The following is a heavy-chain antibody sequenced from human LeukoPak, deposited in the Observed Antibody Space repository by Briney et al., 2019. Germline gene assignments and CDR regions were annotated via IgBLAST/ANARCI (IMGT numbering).Heavy chain of an antibody. CDR2: IYYSGST. Sequence: KPSETLSLTCTVSGGSISSYYWSWIRQPPGKGLEWIGYIYYSGSTNYNPSLKSRVTISVDTSKNQFSLKLSSVTAPDTAVYYCAREPPTMVRGVIIRYFDYWGQGTLVTVSS. J-gene: IGHJ4*02. D-gene: IGHD3-10*01. CDR1: GGSISSYY. CDR3: AREPPTMVRGVIIRYFDY. V-gene: IGHV4-59*01.